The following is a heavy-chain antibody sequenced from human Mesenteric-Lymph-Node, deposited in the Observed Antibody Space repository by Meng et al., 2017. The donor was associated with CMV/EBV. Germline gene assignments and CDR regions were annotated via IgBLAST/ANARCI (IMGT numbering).Heavy chain of an antibody. J-gene: IGHJ4*02. CDR3: ARTPGSYFQDYFDY. V-gene: IGHV3-21*04. Sequence: GESLKISCAASGFTFSTYSMNWVRQAPGKGLEWVSSISSSGTYIYYADSVKGRFTISRDNAKNSLYLHMNSLSADDTAMYYCARTPGSYFQDYFDYWGQGILVTVSS. CDR2: ISSSGTYI. CDR1: GFTFSTYS. D-gene: IGHD3-10*01.